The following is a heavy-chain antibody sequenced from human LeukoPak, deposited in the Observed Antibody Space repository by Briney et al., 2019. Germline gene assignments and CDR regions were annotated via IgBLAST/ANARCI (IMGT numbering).Heavy chain of an antibody. D-gene: IGHD6-19*01. CDR3: AGGGGGMTVGLCDQ. CDR2: TYYRTKWYS. J-gene: IGHJ4*02. V-gene: IGHV6-1*01. CDR1: GDSVSRTNAA. Sequence: SQTLSLTCVISGDSVSRTNAAWNWIRQSPSRGLEWLGRTYYRTKWYSDSAVSVKSRIIINADTSKNQFSLQLNSVTPEDTAVFYCAGGGGGMTVGLCDQWGQGTPVTVSS.